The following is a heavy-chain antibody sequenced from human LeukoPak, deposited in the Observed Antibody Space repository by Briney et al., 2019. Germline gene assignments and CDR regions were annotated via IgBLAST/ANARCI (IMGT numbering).Heavy chain of an antibody. J-gene: IGHJ4*02. CDR1: GFTFSSYA. D-gene: IGHD3-3*01. V-gene: IGHV3-30-3*01. Sequence: GRSLRLSCAASGFTFSSYAMHWVRQAPDKGLEWVAVISYDGSNKYYADSVKGRFTISRDNSKHTLYLQMHSLRAEDTALYYCARGFLDFDSWGQGTLVIVSS. CDR3: ARGFLDFDS. CDR2: ISYDGSNK.